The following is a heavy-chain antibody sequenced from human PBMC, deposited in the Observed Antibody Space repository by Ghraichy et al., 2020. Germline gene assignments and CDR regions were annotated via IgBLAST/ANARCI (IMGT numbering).Heavy chain of an antibody. CDR2: ITGSGGST. CDR1: GFTFSSYV. Sequence: GGSLRLSCAASGFTFSSYVMSWVHQAPGKGLEWVSCITGSGGSTYYADSVKGRFTISRDNSKNTLYLQMNSLRVEDTAVYFCAKGPRSSSWYFFDYWGQGTLVTVSS. CDR3: AKGPRSSSWYFFDY. D-gene: IGHD6-13*01. V-gene: IGHV3-23*01. J-gene: IGHJ4*02.